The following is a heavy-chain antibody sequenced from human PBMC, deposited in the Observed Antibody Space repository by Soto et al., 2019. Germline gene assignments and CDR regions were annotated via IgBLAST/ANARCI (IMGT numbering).Heavy chain of an antibody. CDR2: TYYRFKWYN. Sequence: PSQTLSLTFAISRDSVSSNSAGWNLIRQSPWRGLEWLGRTYYRFKWYNDYAVCAKSRITINPDTSKNQFSLQLNAVTPEDTAVYYCARDKGYQLPLNWFDPWGQGTLVTVSS. J-gene: IGHJ5*02. CDR1: RDSVSSNSAG. D-gene: IGHD2-2*01. V-gene: IGHV6-1*01. CDR3: ARDKGYQLPLNWFDP.